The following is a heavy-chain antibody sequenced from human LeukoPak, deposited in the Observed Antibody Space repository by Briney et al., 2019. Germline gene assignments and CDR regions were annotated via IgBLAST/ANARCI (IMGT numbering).Heavy chain of an antibody. V-gene: IGHV4-59*08. J-gene: IGHJ4*02. D-gene: IGHD3-10*01. CDR1: GGSISSYY. CDR2: IYYSGST. Sequence: SETLSLTCTVSGGSISSYYWSWIRQPPGKGLEWIGYIYYSGSTNYNPSLKSRVTISVDTSKNQFSLKLGSVTAADTAVYYCARSIWFGEFPFDYWGQGTLVTVSS. CDR3: ARSIWFGEFPFDY.